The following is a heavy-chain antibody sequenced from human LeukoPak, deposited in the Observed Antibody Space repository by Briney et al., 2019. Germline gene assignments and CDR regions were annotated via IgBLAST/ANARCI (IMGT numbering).Heavy chain of an antibody. CDR1: GFTFSSYG. J-gene: IGHJ4*02. CDR3: AKGSTIFGVVIMGDYFDY. D-gene: IGHD3-3*01. CDR2: IRYDGSNK. Sequence: GGSLRLSCAASGFTFSSYGMHWVRQAPGKGLEWVAFIRYDGSNKYYADSVKGRFTISRDNSKNTLYLQMNSLRAEDTAVYYCAKGSTIFGVVIMGDYFDYWGQGTLVTVSS. V-gene: IGHV3-30*02.